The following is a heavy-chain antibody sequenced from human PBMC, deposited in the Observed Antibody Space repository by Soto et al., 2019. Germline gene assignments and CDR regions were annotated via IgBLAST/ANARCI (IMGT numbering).Heavy chain of an antibody. CDR1: GYTFTSYA. CDR2: INAGNGNT. D-gene: IGHD2-15*01. Sequence: ASVKVSCKASGYTFTSYAMYWVRQAPGQRLEWMGWINAGNGNTKYSQKFQGRVTITRDTSASTAYMELSSLRSEDTAVYYCARADRGDIVVVADFDYWGQGTLVTVSS. CDR3: ARADRGDIVVVADFDY. V-gene: IGHV1-3*01. J-gene: IGHJ4*02.